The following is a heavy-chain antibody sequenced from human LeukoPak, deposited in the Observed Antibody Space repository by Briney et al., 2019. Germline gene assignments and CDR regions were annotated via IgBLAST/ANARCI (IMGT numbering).Heavy chain of an antibody. V-gene: IGHV3-30*02. D-gene: IGHD1-1*01. CDR1: GFTFSSYG. CDR2: IRYDGSNK. J-gene: IGHJ4*02. Sequence: GGSLRLSCAASGFTFSSYGMHWVRQAPGKGLEWVAFIRYDGSNKYYADSVKGRFTISRDNSKNTLYLQMNSLRAEDTAVYYCARDNYRVFDYWGQGTLVTVSS. CDR3: ARDNYRVFDY.